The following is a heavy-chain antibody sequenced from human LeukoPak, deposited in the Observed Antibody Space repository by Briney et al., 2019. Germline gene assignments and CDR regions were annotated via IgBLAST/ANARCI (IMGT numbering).Heavy chain of an antibody. CDR3: AREQWTTVTKYFDY. Sequence: SETLSLICTVSGASMSSYYWGWIRQPPGKGLEWIGSIYYSGSTYYNPSLKSRVTISVDTSKNQFSLKLSSVTAADTAVYYCAREQWTTVTKYFDYWGQGTLVTVSS. CDR1: GASMSSYY. J-gene: IGHJ4*02. D-gene: IGHD4-11*01. V-gene: IGHV4-39*02. CDR2: IYYSGST.